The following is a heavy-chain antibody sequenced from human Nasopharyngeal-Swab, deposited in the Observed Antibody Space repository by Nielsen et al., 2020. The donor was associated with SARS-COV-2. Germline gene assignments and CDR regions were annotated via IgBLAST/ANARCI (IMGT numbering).Heavy chain of an antibody. Sequence: SETLSLTCAVYGGSFSGYFWSWIRQPPGKGLEWIGEINHSGSTNYNPSLKSRVTISVDTSKNQFSLKLRSVTAADTAAYYCARYRQYRGYYYYGMDVWGQGTTVTVSS. CDR3: ARYRQYRGYYYYGMDV. CDR2: INHSGST. V-gene: IGHV4-34*01. D-gene: IGHD6-13*01. CDR1: GGSFSGYF. J-gene: IGHJ6*02.